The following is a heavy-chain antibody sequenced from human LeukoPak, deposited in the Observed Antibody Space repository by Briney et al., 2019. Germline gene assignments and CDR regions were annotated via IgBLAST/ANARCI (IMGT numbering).Heavy chain of an antibody. J-gene: IGHJ4*02. V-gene: IGHV3-66*01. CDR2: IYSGGST. CDR1: GFIVSSNY. D-gene: IGHD2-15*01. Sequence: GGSLRLSCAASGFIVSSNYMSWVRQAPGKGLEWVSIIYSGGSTYYADSVKGRFTISRDISKNTLYLQMNSLRAEDTAVYYCARDVSGGYFDYWGQGTLVTVSS. CDR3: ARDVSGGYFDY.